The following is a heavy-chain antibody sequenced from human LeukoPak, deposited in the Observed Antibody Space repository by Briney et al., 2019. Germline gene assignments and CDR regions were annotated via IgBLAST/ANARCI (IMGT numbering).Heavy chain of an antibody. CDR2: IKQDGSEK. D-gene: IGHD3-10*01. CDR3: AIPPGGYYFN. J-gene: IGHJ4*02. V-gene: IGHV3-7*02. Sequence: GGSLSLSCAASGVTFSSSCMSWVRQAPAKGLEWVANIKQDGSEKYYVDSVKGRFTISRDNAKNSLYLQMNSLRAEDPAVYYCAIPPGGYYFNWGQGTLVTVSS. CDR1: GVTFSSSC.